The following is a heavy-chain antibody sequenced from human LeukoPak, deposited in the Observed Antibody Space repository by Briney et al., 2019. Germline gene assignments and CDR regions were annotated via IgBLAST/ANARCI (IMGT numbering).Heavy chain of an antibody. Sequence: GGSLRLSCTASGFTFSSYWMSWVRQAPGKGLEWVANIKQDGSEKYYVDSVKGRFTISRDNAKNSLYLQRTSLRAEDTAVHYCARTRTGYGEDYWGQGTLVTVSS. V-gene: IGHV3-7*01. D-gene: IGHD4-17*01. CDR3: ARTRTGYGEDY. CDR2: IKQDGSEK. CDR1: GFTFSSYW. J-gene: IGHJ4*02.